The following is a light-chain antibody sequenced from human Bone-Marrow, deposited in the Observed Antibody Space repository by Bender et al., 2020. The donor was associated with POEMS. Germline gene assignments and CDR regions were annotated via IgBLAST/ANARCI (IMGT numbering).Light chain of an antibody. V-gene: IGLV1-44*01. CDR1: SSNIGSYA. CDR2: SNS. CDR3: AAWEDSLNGWV. J-gene: IGLJ3*02. Sequence: QSVLPQPPSASGTPGQRVTISCSGSSSNIGSYAVNWYRQVPGTAPKLLIYSNSQRPSGVPDRFSGSKSGTSASLAISGLQSEDEADYYCAAWEDSLNGWVFGGGTKLTVL.